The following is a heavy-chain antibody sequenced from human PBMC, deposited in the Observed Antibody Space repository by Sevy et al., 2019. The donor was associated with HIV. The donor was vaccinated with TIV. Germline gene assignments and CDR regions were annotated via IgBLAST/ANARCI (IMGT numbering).Heavy chain of an antibody. CDR2: MNPNSGNT. D-gene: IGHD3-3*01. V-gene: IGHV1-8*01. CDR1: GYTFTSYD. Sequence: ASVKVSCKASGYTFTSYDINWVRQATGQGLAWMGWMNPNSGNTGYAQKFQGRVTMTRNTSISTAYMELSSLRSEDTAVYYCARRGRDFWSGYFIRAFDIWGQGTMVTVSS. J-gene: IGHJ3*02. CDR3: ARRGRDFWSGYFIRAFDI.